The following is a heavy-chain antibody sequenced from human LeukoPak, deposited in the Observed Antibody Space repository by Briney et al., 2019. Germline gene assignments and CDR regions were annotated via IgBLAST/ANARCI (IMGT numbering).Heavy chain of an antibody. J-gene: IGHJ5*02. D-gene: IGHD3-10*01. Sequence: SVKVSCKASGGTFSSYAISWVRQAPGQGLEWMGGIIPIFGTANYAQKFQGRVTIAADESTSTAYMELSSLRSEDTAVYYCARECDYYGSGSYCWFDPWGQGTLVTVSS. CDR2: IIPIFGTA. CDR3: ARECDYYGSGSYCWFDP. CDR1: GGTFSSYA. V-gene: IGHV1-69*01.